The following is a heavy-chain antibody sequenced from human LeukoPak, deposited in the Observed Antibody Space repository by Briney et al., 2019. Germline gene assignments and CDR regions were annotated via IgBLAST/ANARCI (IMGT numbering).Heavy chain of an antibody. CDR2: IYRGGNT. D-gene: IGHD4-17*01. J-gene: IGHJ6*03. CDR1: GFTVYYDY. Sequence: GGSLRLSCAASGFTVYYDYMSWVRQAPGKGLDWVSVIYRGGNTYYADSVKGRFTISRDRSKNTLYLQMNGLRVEDTGVYYCARVLTTEILEYFYMDVRGVGATVTVSS. CDR3: ARVLTTEILEYFYMDV. V-gene: IGHV3-53*01.